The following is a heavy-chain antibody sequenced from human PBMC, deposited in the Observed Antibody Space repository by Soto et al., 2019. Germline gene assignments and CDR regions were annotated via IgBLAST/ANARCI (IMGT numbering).Heavy chain of an antibody. CDR3: ARSTTVTRKSDY. CDR2: IRNKDYGEAT. Sequence: GGSLRLSCKTSGFTFGDYGMSWFRQAPGKGLEWVGFIRNKDYGEATEHAASVKGRFIISRDDSNNVAYLQMNSLTTEDTAMYFCARSTTVTRKSDYWGQGTLVTVSS. V-gene: IGHV3-49*03. CDR1: GFTFGDYG. J-gene: IGHJ4*02. D-gene: IGHD4-17*01.